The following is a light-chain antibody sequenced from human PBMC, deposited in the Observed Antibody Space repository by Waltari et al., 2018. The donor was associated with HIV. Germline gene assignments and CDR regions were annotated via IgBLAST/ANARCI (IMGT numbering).Light chain of an antibody. Sequence: QTVVTQEPSFSVSPGGTVTLTCGLSSGSVSTSYYPSWYQQTPGQAPRKLIYSTNTRSSGVPERFSGSILGNKAALTITGAQADDESDYYCVLYMGSGIGVFGGGTKLTVL. CDR2: STN. V-gene: IGLV8-61*01. CDR1: SGSVSTSYY. CDR3: VLYMGSGIGV. J-gene: IGLJ3*02.